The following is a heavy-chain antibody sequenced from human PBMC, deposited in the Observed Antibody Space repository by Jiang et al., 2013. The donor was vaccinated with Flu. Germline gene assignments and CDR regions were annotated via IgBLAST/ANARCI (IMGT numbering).Heavy chain of an antibody. J-gene: IGHJ5*02. D-gene: IGHD6-19*01. CDR3: ARAYSSGWYSTGFDP. CDR2: WDDDK. Sequence: WDDDKRYSPSLKSRLTITKDTSKNQVVLTMTNMDPVDTATYYCARAYSSGWYSTGFDPWGQGTLVTVSS. V-gene: IGHV2-5*02.